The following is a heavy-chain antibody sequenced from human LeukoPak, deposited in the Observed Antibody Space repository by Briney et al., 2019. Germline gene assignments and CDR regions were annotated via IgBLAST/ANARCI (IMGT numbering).Heavy chain of an antibody. Sequence: SETLSLTCTVSGGSISSYYWSWIRQPPGKGLEWIGYIYTSGSTNYNPSLKSRVTISVDTSKNQFSLKLSSVTAADTAVYYCARHGSTYALRNWGQGTLVTVSS. CDR3: ARHGSTYALRN. D-gene: IGHD2-2*01. CDR2: IYTSGST. J-gene: IGHJ4*02. V-gene: IGHV4-4*09. CDR1: GGSISSYY.